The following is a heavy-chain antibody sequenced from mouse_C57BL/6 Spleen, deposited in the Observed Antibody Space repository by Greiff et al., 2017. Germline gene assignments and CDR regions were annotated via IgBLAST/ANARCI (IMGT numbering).Heavy chain of an antibody. CDR3: ARGGDFYGYDHSYFVV. CDR1: GYTFTGYW. J-gene: IGHJ1*03. D-gene: IGHD2-2*01. CDR2: IYPADSET. Sequence: VQLQQSGAELVRPGSSVKLSCKASGYTFTGYWMDWVKQRPGQGLEWIGNIYPADSETDYNQKFKGKATLTVDKSSSTASMQLSSLTSEDSAVYFCARGGDFYGYDHSYFVVWRTGTTLTVSS. V-gene: IGHV1-61*01.